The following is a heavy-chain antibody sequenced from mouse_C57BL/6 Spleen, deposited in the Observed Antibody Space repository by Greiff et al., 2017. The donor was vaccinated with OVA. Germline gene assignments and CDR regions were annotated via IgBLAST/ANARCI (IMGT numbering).Heavy chain of an antibody. Sequence: QVQLQQSGAELARPGASVKLSCKASGYTFTSYGISWVKQRTGQGLEWIGEIYPRSGNTYYNEKFKGKATLTADKSSSTAYMELRSLTSEDSAVYFCARSGTTVVEGYYFDYWGQGTTLTVSS. CDR1: GYTFTSYG. D-gene: IGHD1-1*01. V-gene: IGHV1-81*01. CDR2: IYPRSGNT. J-gene: IGHJ2*01. CDR3: ARSGTTVVEGYYFDY.